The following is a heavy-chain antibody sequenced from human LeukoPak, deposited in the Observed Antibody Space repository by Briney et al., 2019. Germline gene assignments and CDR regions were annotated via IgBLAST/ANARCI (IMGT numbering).Heavy chain of an antibody. CDR3: ARDQDYYGSGSYFDY. J-gene: IGHJ4*02. CDR1: GFTFSDYS. V-gene: IGHV3-11*04. CDR2: IRSSGNTI. D-gene: IGHD3-10*01. Sequence: GGSLRLSCAASGFTFSDYSMSWIRQAPGKGLEWVSYIRSSGNTIYYADSVKGRFTISRDNAKNSLYLQMNSLRAEDTAVYYCARDQDYYGSGSYFDYWGQGTLVTVSS.